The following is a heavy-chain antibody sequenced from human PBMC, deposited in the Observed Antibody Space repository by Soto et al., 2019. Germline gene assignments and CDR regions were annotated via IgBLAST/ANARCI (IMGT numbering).Heavy chain of an antibody. J-gene: IGHJ4*02. CDR2: INGDAGRT. D-gene: IGHD2-15*01. V-gene: IGHV3-23*01. CDR3: TRGSHYHCSGNTCPEEN. Sequence: EVQLLESGGGLVQPGGSLRLSCAASGFTFSNYVMSGVRQAPGKGLEWVSNINGDAGRTSYADSVKGRFTIFRDNSRSTLYLQMNSLRAEDTAVYHCTRGSHYHCSGNTCPEENWGQGTLVTVSS. CDR1: GFTFSNYV.